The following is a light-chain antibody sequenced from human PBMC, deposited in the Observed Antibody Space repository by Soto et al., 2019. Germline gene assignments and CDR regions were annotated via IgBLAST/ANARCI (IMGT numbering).Light chain of an antibody. CDR1: QTISNW. V-gene: IGKV1-5*01. Sequence: DVQMTQSPSTLSASVGDRVTITCRASQTISNWLAWYQQRPGKAPQLLISDASRLESGVPSRFSGSGSGTDFTLTISSLQPEDFGTYYCQQANSFPFIFAQGTKVDIK. CDR2: DAS. CDR3: QQANSFPFI. J-gene: IGKJ2*01.